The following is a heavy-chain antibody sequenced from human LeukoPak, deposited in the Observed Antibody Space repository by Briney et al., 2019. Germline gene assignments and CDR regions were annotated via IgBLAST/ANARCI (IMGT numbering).Heavy chain of an antibody. J-gene: IGHJ5*02. V-gene: IGHV4-34*01. D-gene: IGHD6-6*01. Sequence: PSETLSLTCAVYGGSFSGYYWSWIRQPPGKGLEWIGEINHSGSTNYNPSLKSRVTISVDTSKNQFSLKLSSVTAADTAVYYCARGQFDSGIAARPGWFDPWGQGTLVTVSP. CDR2: INHSGST. CDR3: ARGQFDSGIAARPGWFDP. CDR1: GGSFSGYY.